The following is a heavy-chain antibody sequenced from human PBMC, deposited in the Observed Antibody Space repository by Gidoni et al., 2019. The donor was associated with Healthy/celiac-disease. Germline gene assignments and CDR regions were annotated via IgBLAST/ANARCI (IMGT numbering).Heavy chain of an antibody. J-gene: IGHJ4*02. V-gene: IGHV3-23*01. D-gene: IGHD6-13*01. CDR1: GCPFSRYA. CDR3: AKPQAAAGTTSEFDY. CDR2: ISGSGGST. Sequence: EVQLLESGGGLAQPGGSLRLSCAASGCPFSRYAMSWVRQAPGTGLEWVSAISGSGGSTYYADSVKGRFTISRDNSNNTLYLQMNSLRAEDTAVYYCAKPQAAAGTTSEFDYWGQGTLVTVSS.